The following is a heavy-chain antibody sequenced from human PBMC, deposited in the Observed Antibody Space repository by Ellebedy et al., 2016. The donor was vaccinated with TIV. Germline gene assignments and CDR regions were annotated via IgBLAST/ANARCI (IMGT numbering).Heavy chain of an antibody. CDR2: IIPIFGTA. D-gene: IGHD4-17*01. CDR1: GGTFSSYV. CDR3: ARMADYGDYVAFDI. Sequence: SVKVSCXASGGTFSSYVISWVRQAPGQGLEWMGGIIPIFGTANYAQKFQGRVTMTRDTSISTAYMELSRLRSDDTAVYYCARMADYGDYVAFDIWGQGTMVTVSS. V-gene: IGHV1-69*05. J-gene: IGHJ3*02.